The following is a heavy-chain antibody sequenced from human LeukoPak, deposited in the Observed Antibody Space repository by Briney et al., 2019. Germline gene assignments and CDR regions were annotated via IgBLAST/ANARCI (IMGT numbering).Heavy chain of an antibody. V-gene: IGHV3-23*01. CDR1: GFTFSSYG. CDR3: AKSVFDSSGDPYMDV. Sequence: GGSLRLSCAASGFTFSSYGMSWVRQAPGKGLEWVSSISSSSSYIYYADSVKGRFTISRDNSKSTLYLQMNSLRAEDTAVYYCAKSVFDSSGDPYMDVWGKGTTVTISS. J-gene: IGHJ6*03. D-gene: IGHD3-22*01. CDR2: ISSSSSYI.